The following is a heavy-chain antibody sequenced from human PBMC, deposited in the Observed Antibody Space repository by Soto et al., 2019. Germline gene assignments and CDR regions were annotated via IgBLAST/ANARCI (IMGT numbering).Heavy chain of an antibody. CDR2: ISGGGDTT. Sequence: EVQLLESGGGLVQPGGSLRLSCAASGFTFSNYAMPWVRQAPGKGLEWVSAISGGGDTTSYADSVKGRFTVSRDGSKNTLYLQMSSLGAEDSALYYCAKGRGGSGSLTPRVDFWGQGTLVTVSS. D-gene: IGHD3-10*01. V-gene: IGHV3-23*01. J-gene: IGHJ4*02. CDR3: AKGRGGSGSLTPRVDF. CDR1: GFTFSNYA.